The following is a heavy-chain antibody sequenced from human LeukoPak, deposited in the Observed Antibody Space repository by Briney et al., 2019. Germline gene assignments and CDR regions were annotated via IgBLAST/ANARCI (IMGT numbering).Heavy chain of an antibody. CDR1: GYTFTGYY. V-gene: IGHV1-2*02. Sequence: GASVKVSCKASGYTFTGYYMHWVRQAPGQGLEWMGWINPNSGGTNYAQKFQGRVTMTRDTSISTAYMELSRLRSDDTAVYYCARNRGSRGDVSGYDYGSYYYYYMDVWGKGTTVTISS. CDR3: ARNRGSRGDVSGYDYGSYYYYYMDV. CDR2: INPNSGGT. J-gene: IGHJ6*03. D-gene: IGHD5-12*01.